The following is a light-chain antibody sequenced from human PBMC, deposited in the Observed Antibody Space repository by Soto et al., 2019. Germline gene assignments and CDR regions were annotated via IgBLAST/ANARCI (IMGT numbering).Light chain of an antibody. J-gene: IGLJ1*01. CDR3: SSYTGTTTLDRF. CDR1: SSDVGAYRY. V-gene: IGLV2-14*01. CDR2: EVS. Sequence: QSALTQPASVSGSTGQSITISCTGTSSDVGAYRYVSWYGQHPGKAPKLVIYEVSNRPSGVSSRFSGSKSGNTASLTIAGLQPDDEAYYDCSSYTGTTTLDRFFGTGTKLTVL.